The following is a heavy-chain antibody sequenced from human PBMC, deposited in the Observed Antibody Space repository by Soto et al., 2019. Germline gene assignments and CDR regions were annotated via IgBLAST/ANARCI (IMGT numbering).Heavy chain of an antibody. Sequence: EVQLVESGGGLVQPGGSLRLSCAASGFTFSSYAMHWVRQAPGKGLEYVSAISSNGGSTYYANSVKGRFTISRDNSKNTLYLQMGSLRAEDMAVYYCARETGYYNDDAFDIWGQGTMVTVSS. V-gene: IGHV3-64*01. J-gene: IGHJ3*02. D-gene: IGHD3-9*01. CDR3: ARETGYYNDDAFDI. CDR2: ISSNGGST. CDR1: GFTFSSYA.